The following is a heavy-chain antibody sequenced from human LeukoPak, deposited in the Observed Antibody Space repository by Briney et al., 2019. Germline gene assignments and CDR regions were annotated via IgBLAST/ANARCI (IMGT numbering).Heavy chain of an antibody. CDR2: INHSGST. D-gene: IGHD6-13*01. V-gene: IGHV4-34*01. CDR3: ARTTEAHSWQTRYYSYYMDV. CDR1: GGSFSGYY. Sequence: KPSETLSPTCAVYGGSFSGYYWSWIRQPPGKGLEWIGEINHSGSTNYNPSLKSRVTISVDTSKNQFSLKLSSVTAADTAVYYCARTTEAHSWQTRYYSYYMDVWGKGTTATVSS. J-gene: IGHJ6*03.